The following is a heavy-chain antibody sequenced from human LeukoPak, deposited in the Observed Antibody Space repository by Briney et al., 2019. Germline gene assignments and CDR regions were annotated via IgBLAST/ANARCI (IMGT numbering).Heavy chain of an antibody. V-gene: IGHV4-31*03. CDR2: IYYSGST. D-gene: IGHD3-22*01. Sequence: SETLSLTCTVSGDSLSRGGYYWSWIRQHPGKGLEWLGYIYYSGSTYYNPSLKSRVTISVDTSKNQFSLKLSSVTAADTAVYYCARAPGRYDSSGYGLWFDPWGQGTLVTVSS. J-gene: IGHJ5*02. CDR3: ARAPGRYDSSGYGLWFDP. CDR1: GDSLSRGGYY.